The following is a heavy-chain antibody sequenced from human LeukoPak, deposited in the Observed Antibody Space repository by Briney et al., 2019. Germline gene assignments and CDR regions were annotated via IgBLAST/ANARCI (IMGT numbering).Heavy chain of an antibody. V-gene: IGHV3-30*02. CDR2: IRYDGSNK. Sequence: GGSLRLSCAASGFTFSSYGMHWVRQAPGKGLEWVAFIRYDGSNKYYADSVKGRLTISRDNSKNTLYLQMNSLRAEDTAVYYCAKGEGYYYGSGSFIMDVWGQGTTVTVSS. CDR3: AKGEGYYYGSGSFIMDV. J-gene: IGHJ6*02. CDR1: GFTFSSYG. D-gene: IGHD3-10*01.